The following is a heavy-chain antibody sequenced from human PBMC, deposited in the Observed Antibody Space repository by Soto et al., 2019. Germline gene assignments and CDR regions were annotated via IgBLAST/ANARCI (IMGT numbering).Heavy chain of an antibody. CDR2: IKSKTDGGTT. CDR3: TTPLVRVVAASYFFREL. J-gene: IGHJ4*02. V-gene: IGHV3-15*01. CDR1: GFTFSNAW. Sequence: GGSLRLSCAASGFTFSNAWMSWVRQAPGKGLEWVGRIKSKTDGGTTDYAAPVKGKFTISRDDSKNTLYLQMNSLKTEDTAVYYCTTPLVRVVAASYFFRELWGQGTLVTVSS. D-gene: IGHD2-15*01.